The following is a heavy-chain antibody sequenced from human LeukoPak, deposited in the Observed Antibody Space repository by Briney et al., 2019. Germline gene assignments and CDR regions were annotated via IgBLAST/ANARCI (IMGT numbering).Heavy chain of an antibody. CDR2: ISYDGSNK. Sequence: GGSLRLSCAASGFTFSSYAMHWVRQAPGKGLEWVAVISYDGSNKYYADSVKGRFTISRDNSKNTLYPQMNSLRAEDTAVYYCAKDRTGGNVDYWGQGTLVTVSS. V-gene: IGHV3-30-3*01. CDR3: AKDRTGGNVDY. J-gene: IGHJ4*02. D-gene: IGHD4-23*01. CDR1: GFTFSSYA.